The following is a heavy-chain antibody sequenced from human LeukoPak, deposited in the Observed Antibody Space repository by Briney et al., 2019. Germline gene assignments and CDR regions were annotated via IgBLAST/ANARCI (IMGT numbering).Heavy chain of an antibody. CDR1: GVSINTYY. CDR3: AKGDCINTSCYRTPDY. V-gene: IGHV3-23*01. Sequence: ETLSLTCTVSGVSINTYYASWIRQAPGKGLEWVSAISGSGGSTNYADSVKGRFTISRDNSKSTLYLQMNSLRAEDTAVYYCAKGDCINTSCYRTPDYWGQGTLVTVSS. CDR2: ISGSGGST. D-gene: IGHD2-2*02. J-gene: IGHJ4*02.